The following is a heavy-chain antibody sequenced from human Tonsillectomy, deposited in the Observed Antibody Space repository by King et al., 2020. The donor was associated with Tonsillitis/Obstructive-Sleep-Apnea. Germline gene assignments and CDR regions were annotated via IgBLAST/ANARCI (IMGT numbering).Heavy chain of an antibody. J-gene: IGHJ3*02. V-gene: IGHV4-59*01. CDR2: IYYSGST. Sequence: VQLQESGPGLVKPSETLFLTCTVSGGSISSYYWSWIRQPPGKGLEWIGYIYYSGSTNYNPSLKSRVTISVDTSKNQFSLKLSSVTAADTAVYYCARMEYRAGNAFDIWGQGTMVTVSS. CDR1: GGSISSYY. D-gene: IGHD2/OR15-2a*01. CDR3: ARMEYRAGNAFDI.